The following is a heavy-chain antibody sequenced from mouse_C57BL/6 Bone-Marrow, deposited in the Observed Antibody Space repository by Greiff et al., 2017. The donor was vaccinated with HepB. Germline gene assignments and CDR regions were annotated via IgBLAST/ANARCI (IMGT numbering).Heavy chain of an antibody. Sequence: VQLKQSGPVLVKPGASVKMSCKASGYTFTDYYMNWVKQSHGKSLEWIGVINPYNGGTSYNQKFKGKATLTVDKSSSTAYMELSSLTSEDAAVYYCARGEGVYWYCDVWGTGTTVT. CDR3: ARGEGVYWYCDV. CDR2: INPYNGGT. CDR1: GYTFTDYY. V-gene: IGHV1-19*01. J-gene: IGHJ1*03. D-gene: IGHD3-3*01.